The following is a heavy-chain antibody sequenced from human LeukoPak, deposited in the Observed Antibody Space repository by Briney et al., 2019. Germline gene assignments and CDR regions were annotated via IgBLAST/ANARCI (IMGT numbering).Heavy chain of an antibody. D-gene: IGHD2-2*01. J-gene: IGHJ4*02. CDR1: GYSFTTYA. Sequence: ASVKVSCKASGYSFTTYAMNWVRQAPGQGLEWMGWINTNTGNPTYAQGFTGRFVFSLDTSVSTAYLQISSLKAEDTAVHYCARGRDCSGTSCRHDYWGQGTLVTVSS. CDR2: INTNTGNP. CDR3: ARGRDCSGTSCRHDY. V-gene: IGHV7-4-1*02.